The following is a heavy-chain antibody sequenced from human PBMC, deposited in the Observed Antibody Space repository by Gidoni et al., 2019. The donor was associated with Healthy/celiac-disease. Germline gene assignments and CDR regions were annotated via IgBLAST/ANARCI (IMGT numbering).Heavy chain of an antibody. CDR3: ARSSTTYYDFWSGYYVGDYYYYFDI. D-gene: IGHD3-3*01. J-gene: IGHJ6*03. CDR1: GGSISSYY. Sequence: QVQLQVSGPGLVKPSETLSLTCTVSGGSISSYYWCWIRQPPGKGLEWIGYIYYSGSTNYNTSLKSRVTISVDTSKNQFSLKLCSVTAADTAVYYCARSSTTYYDFWSGYYVGDYYYYFDIWGKGTTVTVSS. V-gene: IGHV4-59*01. CDR2: IYYSGST.